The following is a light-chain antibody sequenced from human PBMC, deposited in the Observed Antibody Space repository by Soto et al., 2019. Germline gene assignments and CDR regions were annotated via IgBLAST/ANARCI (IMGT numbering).Light chain of an antibody. V-gene: IGLV2-23*01. J-gene: IGLJ2*01. CDR1: SSDVGSFNF. Sequence: QSALTQPASVSGSPGQSITISCTRTSSDVGSFNFFAWYQQHPGEAPKLLIYEATKRPSGVSTRFSGSNSGNTASLTISGLQADDEADYYCCSYAGTNIVVGGGTKLTVL. CDR2: EAT. CDR3: CSYAGTNIV.